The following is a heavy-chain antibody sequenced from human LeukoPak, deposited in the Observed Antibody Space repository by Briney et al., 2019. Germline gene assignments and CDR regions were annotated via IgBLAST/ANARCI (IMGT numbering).Heavy chain of an antibody. J-gene: IGHJ4*02. CDR2: ISGSGGST. CDR1: GFSFSSYE. Sequence: PGGSLRLSCEASGFSFSSYEMNWVRQAPGKGLEWVSSISGSGGSTYYADSVKGRFIISRDNSKNTMYLQMNSLRAEDTAVYYCANRFTYGGYWGQGTLVTVSS. CDR3: ANRFTYGGY. D-gene: IGHD5-18*01. V-gene: IGHV3-23*01.